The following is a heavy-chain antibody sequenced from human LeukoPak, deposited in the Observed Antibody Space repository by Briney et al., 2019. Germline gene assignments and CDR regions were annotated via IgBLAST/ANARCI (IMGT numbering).Heavy chain of an antibody. V-gene: IGHV4-59*01. Sequence: SETLSLTCSVSGGSISTYYWSWIRQLPGKGLEWIGYIYYTGTTNYNPSLRSRVTISVDTSRNQFSLRLSSVTAADTAVYYCAREDPHITVPEGMDVWGHGTTVIVSS. J-gene: IGHJ6*02. CDR1: GGSISTYY. CDR2: IYYTGTT. CDR3: AREDPHITVPEGMDV. D-gene: IGHD3-3*01.